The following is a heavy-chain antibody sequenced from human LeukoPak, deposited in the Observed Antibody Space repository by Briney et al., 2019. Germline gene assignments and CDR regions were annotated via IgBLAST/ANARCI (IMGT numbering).Heavy chain of an antibody. J-gene: IGHJ4*02. V-gene: IGHV4-4*02. Sequence: GSLRLSCAASGFSFSRAWWSWVRQPPGKGLEWIGEIYHSGSTNYNPSLKSRVTISVDKSKNQFSLKLSSVTAADTAVYYCAREVSGWPKGGYFDYWGQGTLVTVSS. CDR3: AREVSGWPKGGYFDY. CDR2: IYHSGST. D-gene: IGHD6-19*01. CDR1: GFSFSRAW.